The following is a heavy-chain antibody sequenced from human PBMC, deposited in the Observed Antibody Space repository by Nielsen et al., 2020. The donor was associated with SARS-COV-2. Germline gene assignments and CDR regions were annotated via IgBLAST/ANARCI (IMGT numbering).Heavy chain of an antibody. D-gene: IGHD2-2*01. CDR2: VSHSGSI. Sequence: SETLSLTCAVSGGSVSSNDWWTWVRQSPGKGLEWIGEVSHSGSINYNPSLKSRVTISMDKSKRQFSLRLTSVSAADTAVYFCARGDLVVVPSPILGLGPFFYYFYLDVWGKGTTVIVSS. J-gene: IGHJ6*03. CDR3: ARGDLVVVPSPILGLGPFFYYFYLDV. CDR1: GGSVSSNDW. V-gene: IGHV4-4*02.